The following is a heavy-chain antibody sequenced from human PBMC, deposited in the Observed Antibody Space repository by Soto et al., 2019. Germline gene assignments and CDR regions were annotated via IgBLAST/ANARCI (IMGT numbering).Heavy chain of an antibody. CDR3: AKADYDILTGPSDY. V-gene: IGHV3-30*18. CDR1: GFTFSSYG. CDR2: ISYDGSNK. J-gene: IGHJ4*02. Sequence: GGSRRLSCSASGFTFSSYGMHWFRQAPGKGLEWLAVISYDGSNKYYADSLKGRFTISRDNYKNTLYLQMNSLRSVYTAVYYCAKADYDILTGPSDYWGQGTLDTVSS. D-gene: IGHD3-9*01.